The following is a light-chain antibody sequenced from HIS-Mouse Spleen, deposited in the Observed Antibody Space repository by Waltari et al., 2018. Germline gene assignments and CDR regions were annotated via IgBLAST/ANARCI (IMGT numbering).Light chain of an antibody. CDR3: QQYYSFPRT. Sequence: AIGMPQSPSLLSAPTGDRVTSSCRMGPGISSYLAWYQQKPGKAPELLIYAASTLQSGVPSRFSGSGSGTDFTLTISCLQSEDFATYYCQQYYSFPRTFGQGTKVEIK. J-gene: IGKJ1*01. CDR2: AAS. V-gene: IGKV1D-8*02. CDR1: PGISSY.